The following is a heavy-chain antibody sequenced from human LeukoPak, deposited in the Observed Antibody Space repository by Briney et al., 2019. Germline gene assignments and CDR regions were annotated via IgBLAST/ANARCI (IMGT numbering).Heavy chain of an antibody. CDR3: ARDGVAVAGTWGYWFDP. Sequence: PSETLSLTCAVSGYSFRSDYYWGWLRQSPGTGLDWLGRIYHSGTTYYITSLKSRVTISVDTSKNHFSLKLSSVTAADTAVYYCARDGVAVAGTWGYWFDPWGQGTQVTVSS. J-gene: IGHJ5*02. CDR2: IYHSGTT. D-gene: IGHD6-13*01. CDR1: GYSFRSDYY. V-gene: IGHV4-38-2*02.